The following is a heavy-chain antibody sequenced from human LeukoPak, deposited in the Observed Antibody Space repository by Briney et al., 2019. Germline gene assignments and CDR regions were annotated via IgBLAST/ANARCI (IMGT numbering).Heavy chain of an antibody. V-gene: IGHV3-23*01. CDR3: AKGGRRHYGDYVAF. J-gene: IGHJ4*02. D-gene: IGHD4-17*01. Sequence: GGSLRLSCAVSGITLSNYGMSWVRQAPGKGLEWVAGISDSGGRTNYADSVKGRFTISRDDSKNTVYLQMNSLRADDTAVYHCAKGGRRHYGDYVAFWGQGTLVTVSS. CDR2: ISDSGGRT. CDR1: GITLSNYG.